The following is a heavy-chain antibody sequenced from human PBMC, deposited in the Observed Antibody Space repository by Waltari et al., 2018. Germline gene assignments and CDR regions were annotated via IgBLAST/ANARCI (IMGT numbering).Heavy chain of an antibody. J-gene: IGHJ4*02. CDR1: GLSLSTSGVG. Sequence: QITFKESGPTLVKPTQTLTLTCTFPGLSLSTSGVGVGWIRQPPGKALAWLALIYWNDDKRYSPTLKSMRTITKDTSKNQVVLTMNNMDHVDTATYYCGHRSQYSSSFNYWGQGTLVTVSS. CDR2: IYWNDDK. V-gene: IGHV2-5*01. CDR3: GHRSQYSSSFNY. D-gene: IGHD6-6*01.